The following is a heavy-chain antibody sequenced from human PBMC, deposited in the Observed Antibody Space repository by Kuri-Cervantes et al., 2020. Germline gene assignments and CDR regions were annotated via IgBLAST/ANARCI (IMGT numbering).Heavy chain of an antibody. CDR3: ARGSSPGIAVAGPEGGYYFDY. D-gene: IGHD6-19*01. CDR2: IYYSGST. J-gene: IGHJ4*02. CDR1: GGSIRSSSYY. V-gene: IGHV4-39*01. Sequence: SETLSLTCTVSGGSIRSSSYYWGWIRQPPGKGLEWIGSIYYSGSTYYNPSLKSRVTISVDTSKNQFSLKLSSVTAADTAVYYCARGSSPGIAVAGPEGGYYFDYWGKGTLVTVSS.